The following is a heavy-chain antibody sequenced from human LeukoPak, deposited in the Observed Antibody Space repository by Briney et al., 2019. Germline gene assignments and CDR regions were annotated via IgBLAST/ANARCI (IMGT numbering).Heavy chain of an antibody. V-gene: IGHV3-23*01. D-gene: IGHD3-10*01. J-gene: IGHJ4*02. CDR3: AKVRGELDY. CDR1: GYTFSDFE. CDR2: ISGSGGST. Sequence: PGGSLRLSCVGSGYTFSDFEMNWVRQAPGKGLEWVSAISGSGGSTYYADSVKGRFTISRDNSKNTLYLQMNSLRAEDTAVYYCAKVRGELDYWGQGTLVTVSS.